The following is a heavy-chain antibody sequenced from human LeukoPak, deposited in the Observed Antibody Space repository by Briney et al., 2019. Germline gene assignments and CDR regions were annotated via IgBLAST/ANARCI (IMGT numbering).Heavy chain of an antibody. Sequence: LSLTCTVSGGSISGSSYYWGWGRQPPGEWVGGVGRLYYSGSTYYNPSLKSRVTISGDTSKSQFSLKLTSVTAADTAMYYCARQYYDSTGYYYFDHWGQGTLVTVSS. CDR3: ARQYYDSTGYYYFDH. CDR2: LYYSGST. D-gene: IGHD3-22*01. J-gene: IGHJ4*02. CDR1: GGSISGSSYY. V-gene: IGHV4-39*01.